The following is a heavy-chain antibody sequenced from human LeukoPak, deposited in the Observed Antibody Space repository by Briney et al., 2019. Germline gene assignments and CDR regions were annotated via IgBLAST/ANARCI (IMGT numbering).Heavy chain of an antibody. CDR1: GFTFSSYG. CDR3: AKDQWIGSGSYHY. V-gene: IGHV3-33*06. D-gene: IGHD3-10*01. CDR2: IWYDGSNK. Sequence: GGSLRLSCAASGFTFSSYGMHWVRQAPGKGLEWVAVIWYDGSNKYYADSVKGRFTISRDNSKNTLYLQMNSLRAEDTAVYYCAKDQWIGSGSYHYWGQGTLVTVSS. J-gene: IGHJ4*02.